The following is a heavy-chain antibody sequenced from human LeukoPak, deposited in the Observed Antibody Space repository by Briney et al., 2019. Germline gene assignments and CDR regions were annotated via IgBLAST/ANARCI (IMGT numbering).Heavy chain of an antibody. CDR3: TRERRGSYYAFES. CDR1: GFSVSDYS. Sequence: GGSLRLSCAASGFSVSDYSISWIRQSPGKGPEWISYVMSGRGSTNYADSVKGRFTISRDNAKNSVALQLDGLRADDTAVYFCTRERRGSYYAFESWGRGTLVTVSS. CDR2: VMSGRGST. V-gene: IGHV3-11*05. D-gene: IGHD3-16*01. J-gene: IGHJ4*02.